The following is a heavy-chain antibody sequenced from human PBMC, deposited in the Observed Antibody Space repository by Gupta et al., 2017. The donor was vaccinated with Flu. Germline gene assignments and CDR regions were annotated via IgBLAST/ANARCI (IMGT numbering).Heavy chain of an antibody. J-gene: IGHJ3*02. CDR1: GFTFDDYP. CDR2: TDWNAGGR. V-gene: IGHV3-9*01. CDR3: AKDRSSVDAFDI. D-gene: IGHD6-6*01. Sequence: EAQLVESGGGWVQPGRSLRLSCVASGFTFDDYPMHWVRQAPGKGLEWVSGTDWNAGGRGYAESVRGRFTISRDNARNTVYLQMNSLRPEDTALYFCAKDRSSVDAFDIWGLGTMVTVS.